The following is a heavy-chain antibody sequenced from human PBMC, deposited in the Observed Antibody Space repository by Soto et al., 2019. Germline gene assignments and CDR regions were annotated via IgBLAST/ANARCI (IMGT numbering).Heavy chain of an antibody. V-gene: IGHV3-48*02. CDR2: ISISSRTI. Sequence: EVELVESGGGLVQPGGSLRLSCAASGFPLSSSDMDWIRQTPGRGLEWLAYISISSRTIYYAGSVRGRFTISRDNAQNLLYLEMSSLRDEDTAVYYCVRDWPVNWGQGTLVTVSS. CDR1: GFPLSSSD. CDR3: VRDWPVN. J-gene: IGHJ4*02.